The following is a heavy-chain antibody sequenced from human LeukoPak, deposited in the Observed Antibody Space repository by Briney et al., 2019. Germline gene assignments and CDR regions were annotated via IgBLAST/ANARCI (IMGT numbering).Heavy chain of an antibody. Sequence: GASVKVSCKASGYTFTSYHIHWVRQAPGQGLEWVGTINPSGGNTNRAQKFQGRVTMTRDMSTSTVYMELSSLRSEDTAVYYCARDYGGSYLRNDYWGQGTLVTVSS. D-gene: IGHD1-26*01. CDR1: GYTFTSYH. V-gene: IGHV1-46*01. J-gene: IGHJ4*02. CDR2: INPSGGNT. CDR3: ARDYGGSYLRNDY.